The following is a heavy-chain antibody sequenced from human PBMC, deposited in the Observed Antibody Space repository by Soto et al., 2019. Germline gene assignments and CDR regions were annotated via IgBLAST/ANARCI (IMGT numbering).Heavy chain of an antibody. CDR3: ARGLGAAAGGLFSGMDV. CDR1: GYTFTDYD. V-gene: IGHV1-8*02. J-gene: IGHJ6*02. Sequence: QVQLMQSGAEVRKPGASVKVSCKASGYTFTDYDINWVRQATGQGLEWLGWMTPKSGYTGYAQKFQGRVTLTRDTSRGTAYMELNSLISEDTAVYYCARGLGAAAGGLFSGMDVWGQGTTVTVSS. D-gene: IGHD6-13*01. CDR2: MTPKSGYT.